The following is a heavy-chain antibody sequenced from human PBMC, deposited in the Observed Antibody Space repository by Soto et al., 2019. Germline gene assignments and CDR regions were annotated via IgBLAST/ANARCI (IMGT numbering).Heavy chain of an antibody. CDR1: GYTFNDYG. CDR2: IGPYEGVT. CDR3: ARCYCSVGSCDTCWHFDL. V-gene: IGHV1-18*01. Sequence: QVQLVQSGAEVKKPGASVRVSCKASGYTFNDYGISWVRQAPGQGLEWMGWIGPYEGVTNHAQTFQGRVTMTVDTSTTTADMELSSLRSDDTALYYFARCYCSVGSCDTCWHFDLWGPVTLVTV. J-gene: IGHJ2*01. D-gene: IGHD2-15*01.